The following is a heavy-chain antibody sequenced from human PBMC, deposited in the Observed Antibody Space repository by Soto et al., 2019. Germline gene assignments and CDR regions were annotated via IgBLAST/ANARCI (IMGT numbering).Heavy chain of an antibody. D-gene: IGHD6-6*01. V-gene: IGHV4-34*01. Sequence: ETRSLHRRVEGGCLCRYSRGRFRQPPGKGLEWIGEINHSGSTNYNPSLKSRVTISVDTSKNQFSLKLSSVTAADTAVYYCARAWYSSSLDAFDIWGQGTMVTVSS. CDR1: GGCLCRYS. CDR3: ARAWYSSSLDAFDI. J-gene: IGHJ3*02. CDR2: INHSGST.